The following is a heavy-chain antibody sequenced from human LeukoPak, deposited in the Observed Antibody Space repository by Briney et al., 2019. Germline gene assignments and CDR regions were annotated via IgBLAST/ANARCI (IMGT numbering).Heavy chain of an antibody. CDR1: GFTFSSYS. Sequence: GGSLRLSCAAPGFTFSSYSMSWVRQAPGKGLEWVSSISSSSYIYYADSVKGRFTISRDNAKNLLYLQMNSLRAEDTAVYYCASKALDYFCFDSWGQGTLVTVSS. CDR3: ASKALDYFCFDS. D-gene: IGHD3-16*01. V-gene: IGHV3-21*01. J-gene: IGHJ4*02. CDR2: ISSSSYI.